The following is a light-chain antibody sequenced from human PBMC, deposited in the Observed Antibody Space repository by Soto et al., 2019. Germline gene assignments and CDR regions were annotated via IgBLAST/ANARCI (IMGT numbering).Light chain of an antibody. J-gene: IGKJ4*01. CDR1: QSVSSF. CDR2: DAS. Sequence: EIVLTQSPATLSLSPGERATLSCRASQSVSSFLAWYQQKPGQAPRLLIYDASIRATGIPARFSGSGSGTDFTLTISSLEPQAFAFSYCQQGSNWPPGLTFGGGTKVEIK. V-gene: IGKV3-11*01. CDR3: QQGSNWPPGLT.